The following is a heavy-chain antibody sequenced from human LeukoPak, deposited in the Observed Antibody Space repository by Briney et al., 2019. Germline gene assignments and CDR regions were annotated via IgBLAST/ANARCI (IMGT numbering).Heavy chain of an antibody. CDR1: GFTFDDYA. J-gene: IGHJ4*02. V-gene: IGHV3-9*01. CDR2: ISSNSGGI. D-gene: IGHD3-22*01. CDR3: AKDVQMTSNAYYNYFDY. Sequence: PGGSLRLSCAASGFTFDDYAMHWVRQAPGKGLEWVSSISSNSGGIDYADSVKGRFTISRDNAKNSLYLQMNSLRPEDTAFYYCAKDVQMTSNAYYNYFDYWGQGTLVTVSS.